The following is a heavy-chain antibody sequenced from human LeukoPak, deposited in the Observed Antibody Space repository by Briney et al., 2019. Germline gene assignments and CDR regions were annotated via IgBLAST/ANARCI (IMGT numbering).Heavy chain of an antibody. V-gene: IGHV3-21*01. D-gene: IGHD3-3*01. Sequence: GGSLRLSCAASGFTFSSYSMNWVRQAPGKGLEWVSSISSSSSYIYYADSVKGRLTISRDNATNSLYLQMNSLRAEDTAVYYCARAYYDFWSGYVDYWGQGTLVTVSS. CDR2: ISSSSSYI. CDR3: ARAYYDFWSGYVDY. CDR1: GFTFSSYS. J-gene: IGHJ4*02.